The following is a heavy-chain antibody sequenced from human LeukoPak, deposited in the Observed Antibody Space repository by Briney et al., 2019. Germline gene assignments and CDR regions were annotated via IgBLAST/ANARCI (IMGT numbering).Heavy chain of an antibody. CDR1: GFAFSNYA. CDR2: ISYDGSNK. CDR3: ARETIVSSSLDY. J-gene: IGHJ4*02. V-gene: IGHV3-30-3*01. D-gene: IGHD3-16*02. Sequence: GGSLRLPCAASGFAFSNYAMHWVRQAPGKGLEWVAVISYDGSNKYYIDSVKGRATISRDNSKNTLYLQMNSLRAEDTAVFYCARETIVSSSLDYWGQGTLVTVSS.